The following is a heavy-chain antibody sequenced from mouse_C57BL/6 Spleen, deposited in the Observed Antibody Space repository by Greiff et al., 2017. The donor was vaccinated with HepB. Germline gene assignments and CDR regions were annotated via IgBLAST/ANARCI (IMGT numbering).Heavy chain of an antibody. D-gene: IGHD3-2*02. J-gene: IGHJ3*01. Sequence: VQLQQSVAELVRPGASVKLSCTASGFTINNTYMHWVKQRPEQGLEWIGRIDPANGNTKYAPKFQGKATITADTSSNTAYLQLSSLTSEDTALYYCAVDSSGYVRFAYWGQGTLVTVSA. V-gene: IGHV14-3*01. CDR3: AVDSSGYVRFAY. CDR2: IDPANGNT. CDR1: GFTINNTY.